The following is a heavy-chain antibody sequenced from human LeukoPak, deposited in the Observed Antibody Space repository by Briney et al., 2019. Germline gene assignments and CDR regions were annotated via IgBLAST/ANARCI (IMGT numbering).Heavy chain of an antibody. Sequence: ASVKVSCKASGYTFTNYDINWVRQATGQGLEWMGWMNPNSGNTGYAQKFQGRVTMTRNTSISTAFMELSSLTSDDTAVYYCARGHRDNWLDPCGQGTLVTVSS. CDR1: GYTFTNYD. CDR2: MNPNSGNT. J-gene: IGHJ5*01. CDR3: ARGHRDNWLDP. V-gene: IGHV1-8*01.